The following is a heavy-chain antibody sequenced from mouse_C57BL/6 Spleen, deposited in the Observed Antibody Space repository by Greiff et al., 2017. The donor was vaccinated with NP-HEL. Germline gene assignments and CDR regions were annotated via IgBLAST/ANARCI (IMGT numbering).Heavy chain of an antibody. CDR3: AREGVSSYFDY. D-gene: IGHD1-1*01. J-gene: IGHJ2*01. V-gene: IGHV5-4*01. Sequence: EVQLVESGGGLVKPGGSLKLSCAASGFTFSSYAMSWVRQTPEKRLEWVATISDGGSYTYYPDNVKGRFTISRDNAKNNLYLQMSHLKSEDTAMYYCAREGVSSYFDYWGQGTTLTVSS. CDR1: GFTFSSYA. CDR2: ISDGGSYT.